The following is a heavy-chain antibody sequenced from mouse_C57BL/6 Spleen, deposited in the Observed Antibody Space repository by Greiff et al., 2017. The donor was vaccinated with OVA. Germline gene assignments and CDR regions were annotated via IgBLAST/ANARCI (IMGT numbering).Heavy chain of an antibody. CDR2: INPSSGYT. CDR1: GYTFTSYT. J-gene: IGHJ4*01. CDR3: ERERNGGVYAMDY. V-gene: IGHV1-4*01. Sequence: VQLQQSGAELARPGASVKMSCKASGYTFTSYTMHWVKQRPGQGLEWIGYINPSSGYTKYNQKFKDKATLTADKSSSTAYMQLSSLTSEDSAVYYDERERNGGVYAMDYWGQGTSVTVSS.